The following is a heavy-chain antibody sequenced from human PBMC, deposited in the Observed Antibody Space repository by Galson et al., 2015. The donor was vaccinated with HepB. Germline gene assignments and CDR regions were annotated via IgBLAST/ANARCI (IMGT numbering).Heavy chain of an antibody. J-gene: IGHJ6*02. CDR3: ARERMITQGAARSAYYGMNA. Sequence: SLRLSCAASGFTFDDYAMHWVRQAPGKGLEWVSGISWNSGSIGYADSVKGRFTISRDNAKNSLYLQMNSLRAEDTAVYYCARERMITQGAARSAYYGMNAWGQGTTVTVSS. V-gene: IGHV3-9*01. CDR2: ISWNSGSI. CDR1: GFTFDDYA. D-gene: IGHD3-16*01.